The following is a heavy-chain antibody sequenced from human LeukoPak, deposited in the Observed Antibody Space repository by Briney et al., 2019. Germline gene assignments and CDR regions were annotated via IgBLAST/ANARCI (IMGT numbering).Heavy chain of an antibody. V-gene: IGHV3-23*01. CDR1: EFTFSSYA. CDR2: ISGSGGST. D-gene: IGHD6-13*01. Sequence: PGGSLRLSCAASEFTFSSYAMSWVRQAPGKGLEWVSAISGSGGSTYYADSVKGRFTISRDNSKNTLYLQMNSLRAEDTAVYYCAKGFPYSSSTGPNNWFDPWGQGTLVTVSS. CDR3: AKGFPYSSSTGPNNWFDP. J-gene: IGHJ5*02.